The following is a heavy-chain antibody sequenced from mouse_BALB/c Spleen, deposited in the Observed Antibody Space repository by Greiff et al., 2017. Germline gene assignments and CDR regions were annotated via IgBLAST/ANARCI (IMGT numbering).Heavy chain of an antibody. D-gene: IGHD2-10*02. J-gene: IGHJ4*01. CDR3: ARGYGNSLDY. V-gene: IGHV1-7*01. Sequence: VQLQESGAELAKPGASVKMSCKASGYTFTSYWMHWVKQRPGQGLEWIGYINPSTGYTEYNQKFKDKATLTADKSSSTAYMQLSSLTSEDSAVYYCARGYGNSLDYWGQGTSVTVSS. CDR2: INPSTGYT. CDR1: GYTFTSYW.